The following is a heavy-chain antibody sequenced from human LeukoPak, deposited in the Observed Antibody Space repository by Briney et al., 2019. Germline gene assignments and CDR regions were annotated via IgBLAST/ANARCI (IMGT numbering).Heavy chain of an antibody. V-gene: IGHV3-53*01. CDR1: GFTVSSNY. D-gene: IGHD2-15*01. Sequence: GGSLRLSCAASGFTVSSNYMSWVRQAPGKGLEWVSVIYSGGSTYCADSVKGRFTISRDNSKNTLYLQMNSLRAEDTAVYYCARERGYCSGGSCWRSYYFDYWGQGTLVTVSS. J-gene: IGHJ4*02. CDR2: IYSGGST. CDR3: ARERGYCSGGSCWRSYYFDY.